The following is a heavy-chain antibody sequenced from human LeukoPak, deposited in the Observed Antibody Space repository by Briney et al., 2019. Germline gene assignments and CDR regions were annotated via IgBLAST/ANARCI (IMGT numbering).Heavy chain of an antibody. CDR2: MNPNSGNT. CDR3: ARGRWGGSIAAAGTLNYYYYGMDV. D-gene: IGHD6-13*01. V-gene: IGHV1-8*01. Sequence: GASVKVSCKASGYTFTSYDINWVRQATGQGLEWMGWMNPNSGNTGYAQKFQGRVTMTRNTSISTAYMELSSLRSEDTAVYYCARGRWGGSIAAAGTLNYYYYGMDVWGQGTTVTVSS. CDR1: GYTFTSYD. J-gene: IGHJ6*02.